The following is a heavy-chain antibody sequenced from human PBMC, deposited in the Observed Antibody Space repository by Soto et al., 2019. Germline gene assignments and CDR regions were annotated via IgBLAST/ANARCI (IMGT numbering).Heavy chain of an antibody. J-gene: IGHJ4*02. D-gene: IGHD6-13*01. CDR2: IDSDDGTT. Sequence: PGGSLRLSCAASGFDFGDYYMSWIRQAPGKGLEWVSYIDSDDGTTYYTDSVKGRFTISRDNAKNSLYLQTNSLRVEDTALYYCVRPYYSSSWFPFDRWGQGTLVTVSS. CDR3: VRPYYSSSWFPFDR. V-gene: IGHV3-11*01. CDR1: GFDFGDYY.